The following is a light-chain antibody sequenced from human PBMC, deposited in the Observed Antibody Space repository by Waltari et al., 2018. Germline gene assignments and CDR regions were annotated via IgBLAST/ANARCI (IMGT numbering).Light chain of an antibody. CDR3: QQYNNWPRS. V-gene: IGKV3-15*01. J-gene: IGKJ5*01. CDR1: QSVSSN. CDR2: GLS. Sequence: EIVMTQSPATLSVSPGERATLSCRASQSVSSNLAWYQQKPGQAPRLLIYGLSTRATGIPARFSGSGSGTEFTLTISSLQSEDFAVYYCQQYNNWPRSFGQGTRLEIK.